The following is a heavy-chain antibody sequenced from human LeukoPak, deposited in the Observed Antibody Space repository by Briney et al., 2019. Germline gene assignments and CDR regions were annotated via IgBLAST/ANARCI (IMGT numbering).Heavy chain of an antibody. D-gene: IGHD1-1*01. CDR1: GGSISNNNYY. CDR2: IYYSGSP. CDR3: ATWRTAKTGFDY. J-gene: IGHJ4*02. Sequence: SETLSLTCTASGGSISNNNYYWAWIRQPPGKGLECIGSIYYSGSPYYNPSLKSRVTISVDTSKNQFSLRLSSVTAADTAVYYCATWRTAKTGFDYWGQGTLVIVSS. V-gene: IGHV4-39*01.